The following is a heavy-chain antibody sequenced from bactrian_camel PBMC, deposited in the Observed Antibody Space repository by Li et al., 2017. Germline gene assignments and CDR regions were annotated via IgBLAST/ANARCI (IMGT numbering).Heavy chain of an antibody. CDR2: INSGDSA. CDR3: ASETLVAGSFSY. V-gene: IGHV3S1*01. J-gene: IGHJ6*01. CDR1: GFTFSDGD. D-gene: IGHD6*01. Sequence: HVQLVESGGGLVQPGGSLRLSCVASGFTFSDGDMNWVRQAPGKGLEWVSGINSGDSAYYVDSVKGRFTISRDDAKNTLYLQMNSLKTEDTGVYYCASETLVAGSFSYWGQGTQVTVS.